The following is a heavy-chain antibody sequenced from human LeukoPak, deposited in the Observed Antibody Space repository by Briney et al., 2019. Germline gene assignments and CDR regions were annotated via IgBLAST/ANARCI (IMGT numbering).Heavy chain of an antibody. V-gene: IGHV3-30*02. CDR1: GFTFSSYG. Sequence: HPGGSLRLSCAASGFTFSSYGMHWVRQAPGKGLEWVAFIRYDGSNKYYADSVKGRFTISRDNSKNTLYLRMNGLRAEDTAVYYCAKVRRSWYHSDYWGQGTLVTVSS. D-gene: IGHD6-13*01. J-gene: IGHJ4*02. CDR3: AKVRRSWYHSDY. CDR2: IRYDGSNK.